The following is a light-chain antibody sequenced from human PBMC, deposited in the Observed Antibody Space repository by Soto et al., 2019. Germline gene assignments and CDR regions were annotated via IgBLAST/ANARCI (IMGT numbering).Light chain of an antibody. CDR3: QQYYHSPRT. CDR2: GSS. V-gene: IGKV3-20*01. Sequence: EIVLTQSPGTLSLSPGERATISCRASQRVSSRYFAWFQQRHGQVPRLLIFGSSSRAPGIPDRFSGSGSGTDFTLTISRLEPEDFGVYYCQQYYHSPRTFGQGTKVDIK. CDR1: QRVSSRY. J-gene: IGKJ1*01.